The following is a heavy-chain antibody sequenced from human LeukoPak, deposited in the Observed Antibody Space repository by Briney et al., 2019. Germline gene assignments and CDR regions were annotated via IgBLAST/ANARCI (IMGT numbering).Heavy chain of an antibody. D-gene: IGHD2-21*02. Sequence: ALVKVSCKASGYTFTGYFMHWVRQAPGQGLEWMGWINPNIGDASYAQKFQGRVTMTRDRSINTAYMELSRLTSDDTAVYYCARMDLDGGDSIGFDSWGQGTLVTVSS. V-gene: IGHV1-2*02. CDR2: INPNIGDA. J-gene: IGHJ5*01. CDR3: ARMDLDGGDSIGFDS. CDR1: GYTFTGYF.